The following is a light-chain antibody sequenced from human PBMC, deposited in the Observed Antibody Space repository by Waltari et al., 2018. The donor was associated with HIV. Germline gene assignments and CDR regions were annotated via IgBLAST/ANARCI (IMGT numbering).Light chain of an antibody. CDR3: QQYFNAPIT. CDR2: WAS. Sequence: DIVMNQSPDSLALSLAEGATINFKSSRSMLYNSNNKNYLAWYQQKPGQPPQLLIYWASTRECGVPDRFSGSGSGTNFTLTISSLQTEDVAVYYCQQYFNAPITFGGGTRVEI. J-gene: IGKJ4*01. CDR1: RSMLYNSNNKNY. V-gene: IGKV4-1*01.